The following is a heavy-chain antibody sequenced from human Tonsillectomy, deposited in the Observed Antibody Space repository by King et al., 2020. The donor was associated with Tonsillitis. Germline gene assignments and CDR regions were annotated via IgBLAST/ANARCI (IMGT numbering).Heavy chain of an antibody. J-gene: IGHJ6*02. D-gene: IGHD2-2*01. CDR2: IYYSGST. Sequence: QLQLQESGPGLVKPSETLSLTCTVSGGSISSSSYYWGWIRQPPGKGLEWIGSIYYSGSTYYNPSLKSRVTISVDTSKNQCSLKLSSVTAADTAVYYWARGSPSPGASSNYYYYDMDVWGQGTTVTVSS. CDR3: ARGSPSPGASSNYYYYDMDV. V-gene: IGHV4-39*07. CDR1: GGSISSSSYY.